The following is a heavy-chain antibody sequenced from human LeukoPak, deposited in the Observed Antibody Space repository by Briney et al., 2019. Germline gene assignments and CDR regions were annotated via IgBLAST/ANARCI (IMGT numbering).Heavy chain of an antibody. CDR1: GFTFSSYG. D-gene: IGHD3-10*01. V-gene: IGHV3-23*01. CDR2: ISGSGGST. CDR3: AKDPYYYGSGSLNY. Sequence: GGSLRLSCAASGFTFSSYGMSWVRQAPGKGLEWVSAISGSGGSTYYADSVKGRFTISRDNSKNTLYLQMNSLRAKDTAVYYCAKDPYYYGSGSLNYWGQGTLVTVSS. J-gene: IGHJ4*02.